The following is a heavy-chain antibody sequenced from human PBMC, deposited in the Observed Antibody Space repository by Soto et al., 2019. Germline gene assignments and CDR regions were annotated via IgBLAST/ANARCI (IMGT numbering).Heavy chain of an antibody. CDR1: GDSVSSNSAG. V-gene: IGHV6-1*01. CDR2: TYYKSKWNN. Sequence: PSQTLSLTCVISGDSVSSNSAGWNWIRQSPSRGLEWLGRTYYKSKWNNDYALSVKSRITINPDTSKNQFSLRLYSVTPEDTAVYYCTGITWFRGMDVWGQGTQVTVSS. D-gene: IGHD3-10*01. CDR3: TGITWFRGMDV. J-gene: IGHJ6*02.